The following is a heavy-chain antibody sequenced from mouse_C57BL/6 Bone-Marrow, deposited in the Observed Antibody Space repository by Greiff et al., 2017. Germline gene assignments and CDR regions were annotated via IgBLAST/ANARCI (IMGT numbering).Heavy chain of an antibody. D-gene: IGHD1-1*01. CDR3: TRWPSYYSSNYIFNY. CDR1: GYTFTDYW. Sequence: VQLQQPGAELVKPGASVKLSCKASGYTFTDYWMHWVKQRPGQGLEWIGMIHPYSGSTNYNEKFKSKATLTVDKSSSTADMQLSSLTSEDSAVYYCTRWPSYYSSNYIFNYWGQGTTLTVSS. J-gene: IGHJ2*01. CDR2: IHPYSGST. V-gene: IGHV1-64*01.